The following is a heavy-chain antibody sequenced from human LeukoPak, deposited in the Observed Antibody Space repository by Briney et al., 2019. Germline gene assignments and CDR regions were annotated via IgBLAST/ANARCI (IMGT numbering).Heavy chain of an antibody. V-gene: IGHV1-2*02. CDR2: INPNSGGT. CDR3: ARDAIVRDYSYSDY. CDR1: GYTFTAYY. D-gene: IGHD4-11*01. J-gene: IGHJ4*02. Sequence: ASVKVSCKASGYTFTAYYIHWVRQVPGQGLQWMGWINPNSGGTNYSQKFQGRVTMTTDTSISTAYMELSSLRSDDTAVYFCARDAIVRDYSYSDYWGQGTLVTVSS.